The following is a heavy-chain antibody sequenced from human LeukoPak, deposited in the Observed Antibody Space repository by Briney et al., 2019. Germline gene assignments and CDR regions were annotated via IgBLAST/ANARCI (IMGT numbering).Heavy chain of an antibody. D-gene: IGHD6-13*01. V-gene: IGHV3-30*02. Sequence: GGSLRLSCAASGFTFSSYGMHWVRQAPGKGLEWVAFIRYDGSNKYYADSVKGRFTISRDNSKNTLYLQMNSLRAEDTAVYYCARFAFHSSSPGSSWGETYYYMDVWGKGTTVTVSS. CDR3: ARFAFHSSSPGSSWGETYYYMDV. J-gene: IGHJ6*03. CDR1: GFTFSSYG. CDR2: IRYDGSNK.